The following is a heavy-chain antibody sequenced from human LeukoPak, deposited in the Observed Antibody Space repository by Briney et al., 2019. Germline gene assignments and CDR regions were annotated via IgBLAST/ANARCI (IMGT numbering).Heavy chain of an antibody. J-gene: IGHJ3*02. Sequence: SETLSLTCTVSGGSISSSSYYWGWIRQPPGKGLEWIGSIYYSGSTYYNPSLKSRVTISVDTSKNQFSLKLSSVTAADTAVYYCARGIEIFGVARDAFDIWGQGTMVTVSS. CDR2: IYYSGST. CDR3: ARGIEIFGVARDAFDI. CDR1: GGSISSSSYY. D-gene: IGHD3-3*01. V-gene: IGHV4-39*01.